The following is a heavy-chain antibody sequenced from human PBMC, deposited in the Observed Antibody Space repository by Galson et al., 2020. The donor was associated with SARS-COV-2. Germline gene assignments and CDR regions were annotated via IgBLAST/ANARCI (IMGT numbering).Heavy chain of an antibody. Sequence: SETLSLTCTVSGGSISSSSYYWGWIRQPPGKGLEWIGSIYYSGSTYYNPSLKSRVTISVDTSKNQFSLKLSSVTAADTAVYYCARHGRLYSSNHFDYWGQGTLVTVSS. J-gene: IGHJ4*02. CDR1: GGSISSSSYY. CDR2: IYYSGST. V-gene: IGHV4-39*01. CDR3: ARHGRLYSSNHFDY. D-gene: IGHD6-13*01.